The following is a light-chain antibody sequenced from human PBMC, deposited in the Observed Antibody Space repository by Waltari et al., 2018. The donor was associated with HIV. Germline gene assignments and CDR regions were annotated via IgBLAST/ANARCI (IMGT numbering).Light chain of an antibody. CDR3: YSYGGSYTSV. Sequence: QSALTQPRSVSGSPGQSVTIPCTGTSSDVGGYKYVSWYQQHPGKAPKLIIYDVNNRPSGVPDRFSGSKSGNTASLTISGLQAEDEADYYCYSYGGSYTSVFGGGTQLTVL. CDR2: DVN. V-gene: IGLV2-11*01. J-gene: IGLJ2*01. CDR1: SSDVGGYKY.